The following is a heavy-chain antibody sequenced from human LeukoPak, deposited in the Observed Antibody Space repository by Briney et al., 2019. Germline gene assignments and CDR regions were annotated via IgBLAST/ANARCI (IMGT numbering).Heavy chain of an antibody. D-gene: IGHD6-19*01. CDR3: AREMGIAVADMGDAFDI. CDR2: IYTSGST. V-gene: IGHV4-4*07. Sequence: SETLSLTCTVSGGSISSYYWSWIRQPAGKGLEWIGRIYTSGSTNYNPSLKSRVTMSVDTSKNQFSLKLSSVTAADTAVYYCAREMGIAVADMGDAFDIWGQGTMVTVSS. J-gene: IGHJ3*02. CDR1: GGSISSYY.